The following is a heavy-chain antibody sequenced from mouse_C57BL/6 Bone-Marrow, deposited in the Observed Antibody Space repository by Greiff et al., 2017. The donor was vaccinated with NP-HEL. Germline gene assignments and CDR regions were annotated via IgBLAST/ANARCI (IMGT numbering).Heavy chain of an antibody. CDR2: IDPENGDT. CDR1: GFNIKDYY. Sequence: VQLKQSGAELVRPGASVKLSCTASGFNIKDYYMHWVKQRPEQGLEWIGWIDPENGDTEYASKFQGKATITADTSSNTAYLQLSSLTSEDTAVYYCTTMATDYWGQGTTLTVSS. CDR3: TTMATDY. J-gene: IGHJ2*01. D-gene: IGHD2-3*01. V-gene: IGHV14-4*01.